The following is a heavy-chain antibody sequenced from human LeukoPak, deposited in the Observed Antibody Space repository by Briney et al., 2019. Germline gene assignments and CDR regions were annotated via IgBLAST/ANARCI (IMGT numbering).Heavy chain of an antibody. Sequence: ASVKVSCKASGYTFTGYYMHWVRQAPGQGLEWMGWINPNSGGTNYAQKFQGRVTMTRDTSISTAYMELSRLRSDDTAVYYCARISSSGYQFFDYWGQGTLVTVSS. CDR3: ARISSSGYQFFDY. CDR2: INPNSGGT. J-gene: IGHJ4*02. CDR1: GYTFTGYY. V-gene: IGHV1-2*02. D-gene: IGHD3-22*01.